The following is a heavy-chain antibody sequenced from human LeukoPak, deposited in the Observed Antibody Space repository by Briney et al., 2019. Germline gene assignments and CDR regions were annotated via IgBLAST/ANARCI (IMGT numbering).Heavy chain of an antibody. V-gene: IGHV1-2*02. D-gene: IGHD6-6*01. Sequence: SVKVSCKASGYTFTAYYMHWVRQAPGQGLEWMGWINPNSGGTNYAQRFQGRVTMTRDTSTSTAYIELSSLRSADTAEYYCATTKYYIAAAQYYYMDVWGKGTTVTVSS. CDR2: INPNSGGT. J-gene: IGHJ6*03. CDR1: GYTFTAYY. CDR3: ATTKYYIAAAQYYYMDV.